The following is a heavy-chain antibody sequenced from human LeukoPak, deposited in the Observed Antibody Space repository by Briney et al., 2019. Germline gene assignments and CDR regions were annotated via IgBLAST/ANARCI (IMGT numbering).Heavy chain of an antibody. CDR2: IYPGDSDT. V-gene: IGHV5-51*01. CDR3: ARPSSRITIFGVVPYAFDI. Sequence: GESLKISCKGSGYSFTSYWIGWVRQMPGKGLEWMGIIYPGDSDTRYSPSFQGQVTISADKSISTAYLQWSSLKASDTAMYYCARPSSRITIFGVVPYAFDIWGQGTMVTVSS. CDR1: GYSFTSYW. J-gene: IGHJ3*02. D-gene: IGHD3-3*01.